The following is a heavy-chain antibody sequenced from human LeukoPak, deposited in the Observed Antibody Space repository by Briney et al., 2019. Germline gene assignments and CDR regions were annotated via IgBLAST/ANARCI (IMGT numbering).Heavy chain of an antibody. CDR1: GFTFSSYA. CDR2: ISSNGGGT. CDR3: VMVETWIQLDAFDI. V-gene: IGHV3-64D*06. D-gene: IGHD5-18*01. Sequence: GGSLRLSCSASGFTFSSYAMHWVRQAPGKGLEYVSAISSNGGGTYYADSVKGRFTISRDNSKNTLYLQMSSLRAEDTAVYYCVMVETWIQLDAFDIWGQGTMVTVSS. J-gene: IGHJ3*02.